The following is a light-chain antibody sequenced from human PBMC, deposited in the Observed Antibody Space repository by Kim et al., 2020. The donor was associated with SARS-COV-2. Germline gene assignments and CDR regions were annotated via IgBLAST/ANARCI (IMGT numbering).Light chain of an antibody. Sequence: GQWVSISCSGSSPNIGRNAVNWDPRFPGTAPKLHIYTNNQWPSGFPGRFSGSKSGTSASLAISGLQSEDEAHYYCAAWDDSLNGWVFGGGTQLTVL. J-gene: IGLJ3*02. CDR3: AAWDDSLNGWV. CDR1: SPNIGRNA. V-gene: IGLV1-44*01. CDR2: TNN.